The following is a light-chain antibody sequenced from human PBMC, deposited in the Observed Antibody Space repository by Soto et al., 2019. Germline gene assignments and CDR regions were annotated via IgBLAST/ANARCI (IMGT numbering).Light chain of an antibody. J-gene: IGKJ3*01. V-gene: IGKV1-9*01. CDR1: QGISSY. CDR3: QQLNSYPPPT. CDR2: AAS. Sequence: DTQLTQSPSFLSASVGERVTITCRASQGISSYLAWYQQKPGKAPKLLIYAASTLQSGVPSRFSGSGSGTEFTLTISSLQPEDFATYYCQQLNSYPPPTFGPGTKVDIK.